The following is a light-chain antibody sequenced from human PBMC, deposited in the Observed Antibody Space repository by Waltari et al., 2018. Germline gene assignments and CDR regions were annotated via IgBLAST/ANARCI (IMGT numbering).Light chain of an antibody. CDR3: SSYTSSYTYV. J-gene: IGLJ1*01. CDR2: HVR. Sequence: QSALTQPASVSGSPGQSITISCTGTSSNVSGYNYVSWYQQHPGKAPKLMIFHVRDRPAGVSNLFSGSKSGNTASLTISGLQTEDEADYYCSSYTSSYTYVFGTGTKITVL. V-gene: IGLV2-14*03. CDR1: SSNVSGYNY.